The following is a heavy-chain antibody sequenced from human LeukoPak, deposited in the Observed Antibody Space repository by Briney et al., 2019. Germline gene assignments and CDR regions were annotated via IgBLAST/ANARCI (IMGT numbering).Heavy chain of an antibody. Sequence: ASVKVSCKASGYTFTGYYIHWVRQAPGQGLEWMGWINPNSGGTNYAQKFRGRVIMTRDTSINTAYVVLSGLKSDDTAVYYCARPLTGTSWYYFDYWGQGTLVTVSS. V-gene: IGHV1-2*02. D-gene: IGHD1-7*01. CDR1: GYTFTGYY. J-gene: IGHJ4*02. CDR2: INPNSGGT. CDR3: ARPLTGTSWYYFDY.